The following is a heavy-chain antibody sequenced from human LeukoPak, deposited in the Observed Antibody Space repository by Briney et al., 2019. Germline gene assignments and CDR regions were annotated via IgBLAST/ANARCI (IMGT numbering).Heavy chain of an antibody. V-gene: IGHV4-4*07. CDR1: GGSISSYY. Sequence: PSETLSLTCTVSGGSISSYYWSWIRQPAGKGLEWIGRIYTSGSTNYSPSLKSRVTMSVDTSKNQFSLKLSSVTAADTAVYYCARALVYDFWSGYYYFDYWGQGTLVTVSS. CDR3: ARALVYDFWSGYYYFDY. J-gene: IGHJ4*02. D-gene: IGHD3-3*01. CDR2: IYTSGST.